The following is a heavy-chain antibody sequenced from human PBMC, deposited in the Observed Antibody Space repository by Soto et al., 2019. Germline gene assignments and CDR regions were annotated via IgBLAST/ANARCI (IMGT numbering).Heavy chain of an antibody. V-gene: IGHV4-39*01. CDR1: GGSISRGTSY. J-gene: IGHJ5*02. Sequence: SETLSLTCTVSGGSISRGTSYWSWIRQRPGKGLEWIGSLFYSGSPYYTPSLRGRVMISADTSKNQFTLRLSSVTAADTAVYHCARQVTTSQGVPGLKWFDPWGQGSLVTVSS. CDR3: ARQVTTSQGVPGLKWFDP. CDR2: LFYSGSP. D-gene: IGHD3-22*01.